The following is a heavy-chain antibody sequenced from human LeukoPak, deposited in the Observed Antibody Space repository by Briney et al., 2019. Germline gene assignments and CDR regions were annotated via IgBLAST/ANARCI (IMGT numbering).Heavy chain of an antibody. CDR1: GFTVSSNY. J-gene: IGHJ4*02. Sequence: GGSLRLSCAASGFTVSSNYMTWVRQAPGKGLEWVASIKHDGSEKYYVDSVRGRFTISRDNTMNSLYLQMSSLRAEDTAVYYCATDRGWRTSGYYLYYFEYWGQGTLVTFSS. V-gene: IGHV3-7*01. CDR2: IKHDGSEK. CDR3: ATDRGWRTSGYYLYYFEY. D-gene: IGHD3-3*01.